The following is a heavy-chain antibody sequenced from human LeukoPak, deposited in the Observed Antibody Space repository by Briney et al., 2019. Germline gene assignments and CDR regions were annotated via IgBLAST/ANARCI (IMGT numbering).Heavy chain of an antibody. CDR3: ARGGLPYSYGPHDAFEI. CDR2: IYTSGST. V-gene: IGHV4-61*02. D-gene: IGHD5-18*01. Sequence: PSQTLSLTCTVSGGSISSGNYYWSWIRQPAGKGLEWIGRIYTSGSTNYNPSLKSRVTISVDTSKNQFSLKLSSVTAADTAVYYCARGGLPYSYGPHDAFEIWGQGTMVTVSS. CDR1: GGSISSGNYY. J-gene: IGHJ3*02.